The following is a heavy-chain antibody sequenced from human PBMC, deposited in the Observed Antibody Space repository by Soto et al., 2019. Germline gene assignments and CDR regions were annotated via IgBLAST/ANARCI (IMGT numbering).Heavy chain of an antibody. Sequence: QVQLQESGPGLVKPSGTLSLTCAVSSGSISSSNWWSWVRQPPGKGLEWIGEIYHSGSTNYNPSLKSGVTISVDKSTTQFSLKLSSVTAADTAVYYCARRSAQDQLLSFDYWGQGTLVTVSS. CDR3: ARRSAQDQLLSFDY. CDR2: IYHSGST. D-gene: IGHD1-26*01. V-gene: IGHV4-4*02. J-gene: IGHJ4*02. CDR1: SGSISSSNW.